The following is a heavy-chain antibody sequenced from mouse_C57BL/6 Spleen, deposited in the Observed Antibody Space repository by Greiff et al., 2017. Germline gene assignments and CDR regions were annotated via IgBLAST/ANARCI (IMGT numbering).Heavy chain of an antibody. CDR1: GYTFTDYY. J-gene: IGHJ2*01. Sequence: EVQLQQSGPELVKPGASVKMSCKASGYTFTDYYMHWVKQSHGKSLEWIGYIYPNNGGNGYNQTIKGQANLTVDNSTSTAYMELRSLTSEDSAVYYCARRDSQACFDYWGQGTTLTVSS. D-gene: IGHD3-3*01. V-gene: IGHV1-34*01. CDR3: ARRDSQACFDY. CDR2: IYPNNGGN.